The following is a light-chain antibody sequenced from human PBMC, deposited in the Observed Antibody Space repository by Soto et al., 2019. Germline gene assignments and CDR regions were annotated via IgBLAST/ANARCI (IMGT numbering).Light chain of an antibody. CDR1: SGHSTYA. J-gene: IGLJ3*02. Sequence: QAVVTKSPSASASLGASVKLTCTLSSGHSTYAIAWHQQQPEKGPRYVMKINYEGTHNKGDGIPDRFSGSSSGAERYLIISSLQSEDESDYYCQTWGTGVRVVGGGTKLAVL. CDR2: INYEGTH. V-gene: IGLV4-69*01. CDR3: QTWGTGVRV.